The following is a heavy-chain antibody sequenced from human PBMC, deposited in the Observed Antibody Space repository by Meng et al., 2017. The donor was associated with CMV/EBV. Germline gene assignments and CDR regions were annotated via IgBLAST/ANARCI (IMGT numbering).Heavy chain of an antibody. CDR2: IIPIFGTA. J-gene: IGHJ3*02. D-gene: IGHD3-3*01. CDR3: ARDRTARLRFLEWLPNHDAFDI. Sequence: SVKVSCKASGGTFSSYAISWVRQAPGQGLEWMGGIIPIFGTANYAQKFQGRVTMTTDTSTSTAYMELRSLRSDDTAVYYCARDRTARLRFLEWLPNHDAFDIWGQGTMVTVSS. V-gene: IGHV1-69*05. CDR1: GGTFSSYA.